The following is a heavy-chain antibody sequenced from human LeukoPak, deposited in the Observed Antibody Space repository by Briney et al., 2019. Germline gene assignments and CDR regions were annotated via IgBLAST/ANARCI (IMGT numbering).Heavy chain of an antibody. V-gene: IGHV3-23*01. CDR2: ISGSGGST. CDR3: AREVSEGFDF. D-gene: IGHD3-22*01. Sequence: PGGSLRLSCAASGFTFSSYAMSWVRQAPGKGLEWVSAISGSGGSTYYADSVKGRFTISRDNAKNSLYLQMNSLRAEDTALYYCAREVSEGFDFWGQGTLVTVSS. CDR1: GFTFSSYA. J-gene: IGHJ4*02.